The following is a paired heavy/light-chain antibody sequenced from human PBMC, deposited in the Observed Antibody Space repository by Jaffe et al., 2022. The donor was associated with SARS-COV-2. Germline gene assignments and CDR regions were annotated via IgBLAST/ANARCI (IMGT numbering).Light chain of an antibody. V-gene: IGKV2-28*01. CDR1: QSLLDSNGYNY. Sequence: DIVMTQSPLSLPVTPGEPASISCRSSQSLLDSNGYNYLDWYLQKPGQSPQLLIYLGSDRASGVPDRFSGSGSGTDFTLKISRVEAEDVGVYYCMQALQTPYTFGQGTKLEIK. CDR2: LGS. J-gene: IGKJ2*01. CDR3: MQALQTPYT.
Heavy chain of an antibody. CDR3: AYCTLYYYYGVDV. Sequence: EVQLLESGGGLAQPGGSLRLSCAASGFSFRNYAMNWVRQAPGKGLEWVSVISGSGDSTHYADSVKGRFTISRDNSKNTLYLQMNSLRAEDTAAYYCAYCTLYYYYGVDVWGQGTTVTVSS. CDR1: GFSFRNYA. V-gene: IGHV3-23*01. D-gene: IGHD2-8*01. CDR2: ISGSGDST. J-gene: IGHJ6*02.